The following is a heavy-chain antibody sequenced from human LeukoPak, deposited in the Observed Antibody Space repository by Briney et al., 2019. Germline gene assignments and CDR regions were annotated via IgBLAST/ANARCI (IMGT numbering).Heavy chain of an antibody. CDR1: GGTFSSYA. D-gene: IGHD5-12*01. CDR2: IIPILGIA. Sequence: AASVKVSCKASGGTFSSYAISWVRQAPGQGLEWMGRIIPILGIANYAQKFQGRVTITAGKSTSTAYMELSSLRSEDTAVYYCARDAYSGYDYLLDYWGQGTLVTVSS. J-gene: IGHJ4*02. V-gene: IGHV1-69*04. CDR3: ARDAYSGYDYLLDY.